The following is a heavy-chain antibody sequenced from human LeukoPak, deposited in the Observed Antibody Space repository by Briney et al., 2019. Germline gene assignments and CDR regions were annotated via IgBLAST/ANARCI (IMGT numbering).Heavy chain of an antibody. Sequence: SETLSLTCTVSGGSISSSSYYWGWIRQPPGKGLEWIGEINHSGSTNYNPSLKSRVTISVDTSKNQFSLKLSSVTAADTAVYYCARGPGRRYGYCSSTSCRIYYFDYWGQGTLVTVSS. J-gene: IGHJ4*02. CDR2: INHSGST. CDR1: GGSISSSSYY. V-gene: IGHV4-39*07. D-gene: IGHD2-2*01. CDR3: ARGPGRRYGYCSSTSCRIYYFDY.